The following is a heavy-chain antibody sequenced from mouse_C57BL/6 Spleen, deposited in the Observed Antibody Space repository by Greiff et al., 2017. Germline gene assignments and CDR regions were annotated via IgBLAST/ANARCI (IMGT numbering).Heavy chain of an antibody. CDR2: INPGSGNT. J-gene: IGHJ3*01. Sequence: VQLQQSGPELVKPGASVKISCKASGYSFTSYYIHWVKQRPGQGLEWIGWINPGSGNTKYNEKFKGKATLTADTSSSTAYMQLSSLTSEDSAVYYCASQLGPPFAYWGQGTLVTVSA. CDR1: GYSFTSYY. V-gene: IGHV1-66*01. CDR3: ASQLGPPFAY. D-gene: IGHD4-1*02.